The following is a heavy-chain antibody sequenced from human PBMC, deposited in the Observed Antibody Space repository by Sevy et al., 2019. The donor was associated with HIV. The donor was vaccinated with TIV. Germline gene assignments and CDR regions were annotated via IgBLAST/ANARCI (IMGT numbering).Heavy chain of an antibody. Sequence: PETLSLTCTVSGGSISSSSYYWGWIRQPPGKGLEWIGSIYYSGSTYYNPSLKSRVTISVDTSKNQYSLKRSSVTAADTAVYYCAGRLKGLWALSGSYFDYWGQGTLVTVSS. D-gene: IGHD1-26*01. CDR1: GGSISSSSYY. CDR2: IYYSGST. CDR3: AGRLKGLWALSGSYFDY. V-gene: IGHV4-39*01. J-gene: IGHJ4*02.